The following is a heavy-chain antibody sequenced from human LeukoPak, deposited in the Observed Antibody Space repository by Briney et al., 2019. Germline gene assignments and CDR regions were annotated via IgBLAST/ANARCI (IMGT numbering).Heavy chain of an antibody. CDR3: ARESPFWFDP. J-gene: IGHJ5*02. CDR1: GGSNSSYY. Sequence: SETLSLTCTVSGGSNSSYYWSWIRQPPGKGLGWIGYIYYSGSTNYNPSLKSRVTISVDTSKNQFSLKLSSVTAADTAVYYCARESPFWFDPWGQGTLVTVSS. V-gene: IGHV4-59*12. CDR2: IYYSGST.